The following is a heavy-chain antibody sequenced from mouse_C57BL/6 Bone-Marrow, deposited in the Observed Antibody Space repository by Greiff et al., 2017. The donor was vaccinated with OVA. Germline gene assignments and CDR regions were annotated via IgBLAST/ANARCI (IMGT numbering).Heavy chain of an antibody. CDR2: IDPEDGDT. CDR3: TGSWRFAY. J-gene: IGHJ3*01. Sequence: VQLKESGAELVRPGASVKLSCTASGFNIKDYYMHWVKQRPEQGLEWIGRIDPEDGDTEYAQKLQGKATMTANTSSHTAYLHLSSLTSEDTAVYYCTGSWRFAYWGQGTLVTVSA. CDR1: GFNIKDYY. V-gene: IGHV14-1*01.